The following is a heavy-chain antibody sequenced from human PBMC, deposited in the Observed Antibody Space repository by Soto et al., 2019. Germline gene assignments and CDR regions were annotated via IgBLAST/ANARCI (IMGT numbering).Heavy chain of an antibody. CDR2: ISSSSSYK. V-gene: IGHV3-21*01. CDR1: GFTFSSYS. Sequence: GGSLRLSCAASGFTFSSYSMNWVRQAPGKGLEWVSSISSSSSYKYYADSVKGRFTISRDNAKNSLYLQMNRLRSEDTAVYYCARDVSYYDSSGYSGPFDYWGQGT. D-gene: IGHD3-22*01. CDR3: ARDVSYYDSSGYSGPFDY. J-gene: IGHJ4*02.